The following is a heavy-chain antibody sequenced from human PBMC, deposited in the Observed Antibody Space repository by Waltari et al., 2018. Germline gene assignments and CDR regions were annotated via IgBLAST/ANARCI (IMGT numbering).Heavy chain of an antibody. CDR1: GFTFPPNA. CDR3: AGGVIGGGFDV. Sequence: QVQLVQSGGEVKKPGASVKVSCKTSGFTFPPNAISWVHQAPGQGLEWMGWFNGYNGDTNYAEKLQGRLTVTTDSSTSTAYMELRSLRSDDTAVYFCAGGVIGGGFDVWGQGTMVTVSS. J-gene: IGHJ3*01. D-gene: IGHD3-16*01. CDR2: FNGYNGDT. V-gene: IGHV1-18*01.